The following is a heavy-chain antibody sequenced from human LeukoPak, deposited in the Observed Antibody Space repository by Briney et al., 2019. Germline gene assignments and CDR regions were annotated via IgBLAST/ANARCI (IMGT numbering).Heavy chain of an antibody. Sequence: GRSLRLSCAASGFTLKNVWMSCVRQAPGKGLEWVANIKQDGSEKTYVDSVKGRFTISRDNAKNSLYLQVSSLRAEDTAVYYCARDTYNYDTSGYGLGYWGQGTLVTVSS. J-gene: IGHJ4*02. V-gene: IGHV3-7*01. CDR2: IKQDGSEK. CDR3: ARDTYNYDTSGYGLGY. CDR1: GFTLKNVW. D-gene: IGHD3-22*01.